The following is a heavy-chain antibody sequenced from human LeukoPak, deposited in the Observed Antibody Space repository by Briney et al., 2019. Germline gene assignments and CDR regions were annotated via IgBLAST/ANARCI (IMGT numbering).Heavy chain of an antibody. D-gene: IGHD1-26*01. V-gene: IGHV1-69*05. J-gene: IGHJ5*02. CDR1: GGTFTSYA. CDR2: IIPIFGTA. CDR3: ARGIASEVANWFDP. Sequence: SVKVSCKASGGTFTSYAISWVRQAPGQGLEWMGGIIPIFGTANYAQKFQGRVTITTDESTSTAYMVLSSLRSEDTAVYYCARGIASEVANWFDPWGQGTLVTVSS.